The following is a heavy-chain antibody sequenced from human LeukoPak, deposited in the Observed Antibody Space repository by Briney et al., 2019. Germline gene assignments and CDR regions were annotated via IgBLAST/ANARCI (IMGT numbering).Heavy chain of an antibody. Sequence: PSETLSLTCTVAGGSISSYYWSWIRQPPGKRLEWIGYIYYSGSTSYNPSLKSRVTISVDTSKNQISLKLSSVTAADTAVYYCARDLGVMVRAFDIWGQGTMVTVSS. J-gene: IGHJ3*02. CDR1: GGSISSYY. D-gene: IGHD5-18*01. V-gene: IGHV4-59*01. CDR3: ARDLGVMVRAFDI. CDR2: IYYSGST.